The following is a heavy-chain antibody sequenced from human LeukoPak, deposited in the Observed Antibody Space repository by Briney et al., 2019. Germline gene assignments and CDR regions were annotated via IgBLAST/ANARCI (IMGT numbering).Heavy chain of an antibody. Sequence: SETLSLTCAVSGGSISSSNWWSWIRQPPGKGLEWIGEINHSGSTNYNPSLKSRVTISVDTSKNQFSLKLSSVTAADTAVYYCGRSSAWGQGTLVTVSS. D-gene: IGHD3-22*01. CDR1: GGSISSSNW. V-gene: IGHV4-4*02. CDR2: INHSGST. CDR3: GRSSA. J-gene: IGHJ5*02.